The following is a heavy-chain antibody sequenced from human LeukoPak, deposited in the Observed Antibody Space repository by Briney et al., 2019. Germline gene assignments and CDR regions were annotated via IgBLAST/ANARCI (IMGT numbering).Heavy chain of an antibody. Sequence: PGGSLRLSCAASGFTFSSYSMNWVRQAPGKGLEWVSSISSSSSYIYYADSVKGRFTISRDNAKNSLYLQMNRLRAEDTAVYYCARVDNFDYYDISGSRAPWGQGTLVTVSS. CDR2: ISSSSSYI. J-gene: IGHJ1*01. V-gene: IGHV3-21*01. CDR3: ARVDNFDYYDISGSRAP. CDR1: GFTFSSYS. D-gene: IGHD3-22*01.